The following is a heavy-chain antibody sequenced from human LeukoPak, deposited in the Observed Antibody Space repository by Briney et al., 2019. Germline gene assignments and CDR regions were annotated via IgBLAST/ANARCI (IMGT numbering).Heavy chain of an antibody. J-gene: IGHJ5*02. D-gene: IGHD3-10*01. V-gene: IGHV4-59*08. CDR2: IYHSGST. CDR3: ARGPGSYNWFDP. Sequence: SETLSLTCTVSGGSISSYYWSWIRQPPGKGLEWIGSIYHSGSTYYNPSLKSRVTISVDTSKNQFSLKLSSVTAADTAVYYCARGPGSYNWFDPWGQGTLVTVSS. CDR1: GGSISSYY.